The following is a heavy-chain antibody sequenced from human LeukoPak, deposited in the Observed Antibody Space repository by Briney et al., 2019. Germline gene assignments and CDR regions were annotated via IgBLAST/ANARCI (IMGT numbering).Heavy chain of an antibody. Sequence: ASVKVSCKASGYTFTSYYMHWVRQAPGQGLEWMGIINPSGGSTSYAQKFQGRVTMTTDTSTSTAYMELRSLRSDDTAVYYCARVPLPSPFVDYWGQGTLVTVSS. J-gene: IGHJ4*02. CDR1: GYTFTSYY. CDR2: INPSGGST. CDR3: ARVPLPSPFVDY. V-gene: IGHV1-46*01. D-gene: IGHD6-6*01.